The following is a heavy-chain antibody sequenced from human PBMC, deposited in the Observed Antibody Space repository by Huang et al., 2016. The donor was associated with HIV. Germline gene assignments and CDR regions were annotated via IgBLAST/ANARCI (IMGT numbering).Heavy chain of an antibody. CDR1: GYTLTELS. CDR3: AAGYDTYYDI. V-gene: IGHV1-24*01. CDR2: VGPEHGET. J-gene: IGHJ3*02. Sequence: QVQLVQSGAEVKKPGASVKVSCKVSGYTLTELSIHWVRQAPGKGLEWMGGVGPEHGETSYAQNFQGRVTMTEDTSTDTAYMELHSLRPEDTAVYYCAAGYDTYYDIWGQGTMVIASS. D-gene: IGHD2-21*01.